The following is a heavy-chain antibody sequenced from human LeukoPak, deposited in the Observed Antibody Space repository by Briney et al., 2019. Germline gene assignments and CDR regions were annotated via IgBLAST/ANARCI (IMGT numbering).Heavy chain of an antibody. D-gene: IGHD3-9*01. V-gene: IGHV4-34*01. CDR3: ARGIYDILTGYYNSVVWFDP. Sequence: SETLSLTCAVYGGSFSGYYWSWIRQPPGKGLEWIGEINHSGSTNYNPSLKSRVTISVDTPKNQFSLKLSSVTAADTAVYYCARGIYDILTGYYNSVVWFDPWGQGTLVTVSS. CDR2: INHSGST. J-gene: IGHJ5*02. CDR1: GGSFSGYY.